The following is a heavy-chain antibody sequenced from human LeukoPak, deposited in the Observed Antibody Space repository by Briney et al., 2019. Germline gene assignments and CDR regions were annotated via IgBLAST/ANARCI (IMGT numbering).Heavy chain of an antibody. CDR2: IIPIFGTA. V-gene: IGHV1-69*01. D-gene: IGHD5-12*01. CDR1: GGTFSSYA. CDR3: ARDILPSYSGYDRTLPDY. Sequence: ASVKVSCKASGGTFSSYAISWVRQAPGQGLEWMGGIIPIFGTANYAQKFQGRVTITADESTSTAYMELSSLRSEDTAVHYCARDILPSYSGYDRTLPDYWGQGTLVTVSS. J-gene: IGHJ4*02.